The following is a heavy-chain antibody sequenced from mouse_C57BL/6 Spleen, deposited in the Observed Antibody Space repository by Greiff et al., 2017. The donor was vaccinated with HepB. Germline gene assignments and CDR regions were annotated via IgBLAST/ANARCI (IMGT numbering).Heavy chain of an antibody. D-gene: IGHD1-1*02. CDR2: IYPGDGDT. J-gene: IGHJ1*03. V-gene: IGHV1-80*01. CDR1: GYAFSSYW. CDR3: ARYLLQRCSHWDFDV. Sequence: QVQLQQSGAELVKPGASVKISCKASGYAFSSYWMNWVKQRPGKGLEWIGQIYPGDGDTNYNGKFKGKATLTADKSSSTAYMQLSSLTSEDSAVYFCARYLLQRCSHWDFDVWGTGTTVTVSS.